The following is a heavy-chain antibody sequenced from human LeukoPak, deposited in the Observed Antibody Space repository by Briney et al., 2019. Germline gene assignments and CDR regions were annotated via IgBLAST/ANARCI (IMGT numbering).Heavy chain of an antibody. Sequence: GGSLRLSCAASGFIFNSYWMTWVRRAPGKGLVWVAVISYDGSDKFYADSVKGRFTISRDNAKSSLYLQMNSLRAEDTAVYASTFAGRREWGQGTLVTVSS. CDR1: GFIFNSYW. D-gene: IGHD3-16*01. CDR3: TFAGRRE. V-gene: IGHV3-30*03. J-gene: IGHJ4*02. CDR2: ISYDGSDK.